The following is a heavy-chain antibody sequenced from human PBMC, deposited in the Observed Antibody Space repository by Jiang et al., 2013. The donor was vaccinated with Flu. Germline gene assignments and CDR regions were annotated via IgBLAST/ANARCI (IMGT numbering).Heavy chain of an antibody. CDR2: IDWDDEK. CDR3: ARGIGTSTFDY. V-gene: IGHV2-70*20. D-gene: IGHD1-14*01. Sequence: FSLTTAGMCVSWVRQPPGKALEWLALIDWDDEKYYTTSLKTRLTISKDTSKNQVVLTMTSMGPVDTATYYCARGIGTSTFDYWGQGALVTVSS. CDR1: FSLTTAGMC. J-gene: IGHJ4*02.